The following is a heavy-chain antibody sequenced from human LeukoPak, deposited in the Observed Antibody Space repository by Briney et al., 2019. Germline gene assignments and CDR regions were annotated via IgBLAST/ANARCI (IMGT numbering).Heavy chain of an antibody. D-gene: IGHD5-12*01. CDR2: ISSSGSTI. J-gene: IGHJ4*02. CDR1: GFTFSSYE. V-gene: IGHV3-48*03. Sequence: GGSLRLSCAASGFTFSSYEMSWVRQAPGKGLEWVSYISSSGSTIYYADSVKGRFTISRDNAKNSLFLQMNSLRVEDTAVYYCARDPTPGYSGYEFDDWGQGTLVTVSS. CDR3: ARDPTPGYSGYEFDD.